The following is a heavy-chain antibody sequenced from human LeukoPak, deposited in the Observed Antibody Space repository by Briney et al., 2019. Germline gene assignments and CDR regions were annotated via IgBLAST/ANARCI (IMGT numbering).Heavy chain of an antibody. CDR1: GFTFSSYA. D-gene: IGHD6-19*01. CDR2: ISYDGSNK. CDR3: AKDLSYTSGASDH. J-gene: IGHJ4*02. V-gene: IGHV3-30-3*01. Sequence: GRSLRLSCAASGFTFSSYAMHWVRQAPGKGLEWVAVISYDGSNKYYADSVKGRFTISRDNSKNTLSLQLRSLRAEDTAVYYCAKDLSYTSGASDHWGQGTLVTVSS.